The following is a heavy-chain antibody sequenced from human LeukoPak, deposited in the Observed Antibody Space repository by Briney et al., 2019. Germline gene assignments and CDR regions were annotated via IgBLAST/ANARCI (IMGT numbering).Heavy chain of an antibody. CDR1: GYTFTGYY. CDR2: INPNSGGT. V-gene: IGHV1-2*02. J-gene: IGHJ4*02. Sequence: ASVKVSCKASGYTFTGYYMHWVRQAPGQGLEWMGWINPNSGGTNYAQKFQGRVTMTRDTSISTAYMELSSLRSEDTAVYYCAREVLTKPTLDYWGQGTLVTVSS. D-gene: IGHD2-8*01. CDR3: AREVLTKPTLDY.